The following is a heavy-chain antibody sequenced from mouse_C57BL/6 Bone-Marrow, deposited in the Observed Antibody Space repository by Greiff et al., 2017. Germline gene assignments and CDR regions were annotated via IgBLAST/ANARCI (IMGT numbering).Heavy chain of an antibody. Sequence: VQLQQSGAELARPGASVKLSCKASGYTFTSYGISWVKQRTGQGLEWIGEIYPRSGNTYYNEKFKGKATLTADKSSSTAYMELRSLTSEDSAVYFCASRLLRYWDLDVWGRGTTVTVSS. D-gene: IGHD1-1*01. CDR1: GYTFTSYG. CDR3: ASRLLRYWDLDV. V-gene: IGHV1-81*01. CDR2: IYPRSGNT. J-gene: IGHJ1*03.